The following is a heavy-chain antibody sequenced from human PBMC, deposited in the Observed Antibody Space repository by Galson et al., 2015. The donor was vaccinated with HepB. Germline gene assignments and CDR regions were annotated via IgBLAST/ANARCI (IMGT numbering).Heavy chain of an antibody. CDR2: FDPEDGET. J-gene: IGHJ6*02. CDR3: ATREYIVVVPAANYYYYGMDV. Sequence: SVKVSCKASGYTFTGYYMHWVRQAPGKGLEWMGGFDPEDGETIYAQKFQGRVTTTEDTSTDTAYMELSSLRSEDTAVYYCATREYIVVVPAANYYYYGMDVWGQGTTVTVSS. D-gene: IGHD2-2*01. V-gene: IGHV1-24*01. CDR1: GYTFTGYY.